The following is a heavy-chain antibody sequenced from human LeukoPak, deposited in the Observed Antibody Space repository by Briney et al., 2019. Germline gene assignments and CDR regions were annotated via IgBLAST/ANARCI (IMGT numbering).Heavy chain of an antibody. V-gene: IGHV1-8*03. CDR1: GGTFSSYA. D-gene: IGHD5-18*01. J-gene: IGHJ4*02. Sequence: GASVKVSCKASGGTFSSYAISWVRQAPGQGLEWMGWMNPNNGNTGYAQKFQGRVTITRNTSISTAYMELSSLRSEDTAVYYCARRGYSFGLNFDYWGQGTLVTVSS. CDR3: ARRGYSFGLNFDY. CDR2: MNPNNGNT.